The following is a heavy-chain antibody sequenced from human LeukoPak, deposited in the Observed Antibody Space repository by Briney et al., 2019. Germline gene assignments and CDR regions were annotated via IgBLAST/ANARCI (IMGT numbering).Heavy chain of an antibody. J-gene: IGHJ4*02. V-gene: IGHV3-66*02. D-gene: IGHD1-26*01. Sequence: GGSLRLSCAASGFTFSSYAMSWVRQAPGKGLEWVSVIYSGGSTYYANSVKGRFTISRDSSKNTVYLQMNSLRAEDTAVYYCARGGPVGYWGQGTLVTVSS. CDR1: GFTFSSYA. CDR3: ARGGPVGY. CDR2: IYSGGST.